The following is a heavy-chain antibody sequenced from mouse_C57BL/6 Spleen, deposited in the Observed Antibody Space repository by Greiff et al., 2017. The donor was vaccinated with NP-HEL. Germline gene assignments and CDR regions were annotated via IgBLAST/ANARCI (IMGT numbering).Heavy chain of an antibody. CDR2: IDPSDSET. Sequence: QVQLQQSGAELVRPGSSVKLSCKASGYTFTSYWMHWVKQRPIQGLEWIGNIDPSDSETHYNQKFKDKATLTVDKSSSTAYMQLSSLTSEDSAVYYCARGGQLRIRRAMDYWGQGTSVTVSS. CDR1: GYTFTSYW. V-gene: IGHV1-52*01. J-gene: IGHJ4*01. D-gene: IGHD3-2*02. CDR3: ARGGQLRIRRAMDY.